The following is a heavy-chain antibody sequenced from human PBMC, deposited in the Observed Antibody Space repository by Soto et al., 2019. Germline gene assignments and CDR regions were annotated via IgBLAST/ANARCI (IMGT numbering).Heavy chain of an antibody. D-gene: IGHD2-2*01. J-gene: IGHJ4*02. CDR3: AKSGPTNYFDY. CDR2: ISGGGGFT. Sequence: EVQLLESGGNLVQPGGSLRLSCAASGFTFSSYAMSWVRQAPGKGLEWVSGISGGGGFTYYADSVKGRFTISRDDSKNTLSLQLHSLRAEDTAVYYCAKSGPTNYFDYWGQGILVTVSS. CDR1: GFTFSSYA. V-gene: IGHV3-23*01.